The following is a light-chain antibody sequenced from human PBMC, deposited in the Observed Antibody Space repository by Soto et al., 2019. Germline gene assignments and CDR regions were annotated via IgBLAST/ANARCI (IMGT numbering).Light chain of an antibody. V-gene: IGKV1-12*01. CDR2: VTS. CDR1: QGLSGS. CDR3: QQGHNWPLT. J-gene: IGKJ5*01. Sequence: DIQMTQSPSSVSASVGDRVTIICRATQGLSGSLAWYQQKPGKAPKLLISVTSRLQSGVPSRFSGSASGTDFTLTIDSLQPEDLATYYCQQGHNWPLTFGQGTRLEIK.